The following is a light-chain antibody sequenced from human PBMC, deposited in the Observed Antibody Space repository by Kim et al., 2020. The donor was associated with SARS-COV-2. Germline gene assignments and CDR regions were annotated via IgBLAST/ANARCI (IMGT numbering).Light chain of an antibody. J-gene: IGKJ2*01. V-gene: IGKV1-33*01. CDR1: QDIRNF. CDR2: DAS. Sequence: SASVGDRVTIPCQASQDIRNFLNWFQHKPGKAPKLLIYDASTLGAGVPSRFSGSGSGTDFTFTISSLQPEDIATYSCQHFDSLPYTFGQGTKLEIK. CDR3: QHFDSLPYT.